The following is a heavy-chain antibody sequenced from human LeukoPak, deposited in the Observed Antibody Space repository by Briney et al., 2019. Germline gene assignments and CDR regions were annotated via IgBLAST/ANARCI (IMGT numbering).Heavy chain of an antibody. CDR3: ARDLATAMVPGGAFDI. V-gene: IGHV4-61*01. CDR1: GGSVSSGSYY. D-gene: IGHD5-18*01. CDR2: IYYGGST. J-gene: IGHJ3*02. Sequence: PSETLSLTCTVSGGSVSSGSYYWSWIRQPPGKGLEWIGYIYYGGSTNYNPSLKSRVTISVDTSKNQFSLKLSSVTAADTAVYYCARDLATAMVPGGAFDIWGQGTMVTVSS.